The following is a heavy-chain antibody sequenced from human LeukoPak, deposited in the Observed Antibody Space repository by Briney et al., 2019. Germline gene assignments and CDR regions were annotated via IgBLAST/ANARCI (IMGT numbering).Heavy chain of an antibody. V-gene: IGHV3-23*01. CDR3: AKTRGISISGVVPLCDY. Sequence: GGSLRLSCAASGFTFSTSGMTWVRQAPGKGLDWVSIISGSGGTPSYTDSVKGRFTISRDNSKNTLYLQMNSLRAEDTAVYYCAKTRGISISGVVPLCDYWGQGTLVTVSS. CDR1: GFTFSTSG. D-gene: IGHD3-3*01. J-gene: IGHJ4*02. CDR2: ISGSGGTP.